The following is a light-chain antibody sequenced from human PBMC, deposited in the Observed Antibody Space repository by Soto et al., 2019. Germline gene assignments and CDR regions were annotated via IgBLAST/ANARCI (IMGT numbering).Light chain of an antibody. Sequence: DIVMTQSPDSLAVSLGERATINCKSSQSVLYSSNNKNYLAWYQQKPGQPPKLLIYWASTRESGVPDRFSGRGSRTDFTLTISSLQAEDVAVYYCQQYYSTLPYTFGQGTKLEIK. CDR2: WAS. CDR1: QSVLYSSNNKNY. V-gene: IGKV4-1*01. J-gene: IGKJ2*01. CDR3: QQYYSTLPYT.